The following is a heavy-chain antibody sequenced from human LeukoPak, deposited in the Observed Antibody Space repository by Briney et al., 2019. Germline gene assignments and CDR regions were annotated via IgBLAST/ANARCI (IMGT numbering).Heavy chain of an antibody. Sequence: SVVVSCKATGGTFSSYVISWVRQAPGQGLEWMGGIIPIFGTANYAQKFQGRVTITADESTSTAYMELSSLRSEDTAVYYCARDIGSYYDSSGYFWFDPWGQGTLVTVSS. CDR2: IIPIFGTA. CDR1: GGTFSSYV. V-gene: IGHV1-69*13. D-gene: IGHD3-22*01. J-gene: IGHJ5*02. CDR3: ARDIGSYYDSSGYFWFDP.